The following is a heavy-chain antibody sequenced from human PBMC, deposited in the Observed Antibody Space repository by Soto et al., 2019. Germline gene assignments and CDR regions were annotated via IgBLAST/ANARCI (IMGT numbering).Heavy chain of an antibody. V-gene: IGHV3-23*01. D-gene: IGHD6-19*01. CDR2: VGGSGYSK. CDR1: GFPCSSFS. CDR3: AKGGGPSGSYGYFDS. J-gene: IGHJ4*02. Sequence: GGSLRLSCVAAGFPCSSFSMSWVRQAPGKVKEWVSSVGGSGYSKYYADSVKGRFTISRDNSKTTLYLEMNSLRADDTAVYYCAKGGGPSGSYGYFDSWGQGTLVTVSS.